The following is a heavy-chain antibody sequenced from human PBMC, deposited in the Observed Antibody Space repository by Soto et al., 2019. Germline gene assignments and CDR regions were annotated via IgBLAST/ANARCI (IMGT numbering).Heavy chain of an antibody. CDR1: GFTFSSYG. J-gene: IGHJ6*02. V-gene: IGHV3-30*18. D-gene: IGHD2-15*01. Sequence: LRLSCAASGFTFSSYGMHWVRQAPGKGLEWVAVISYDGSNKYYADSVKGRFTISRDNSKNTLYLQMNSLRAEDTAVYYCAKDRGYCSGGSCYSNLNYYYYGMDVCGQGTTVTVSS. CDR2: ISYDGSNK. CDR3: AKDRGYCSGGSCYSNLNYYYYGMDV.